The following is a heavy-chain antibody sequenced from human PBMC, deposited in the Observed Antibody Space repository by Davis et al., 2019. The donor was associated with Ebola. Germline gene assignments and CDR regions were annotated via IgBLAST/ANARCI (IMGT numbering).Heavy chain of an antibody. J-gene: IGHJ5*02. D-gene: IGHD3-10*01. CDR1: GYTFTSYY. CDR2: INPYNGGT. Sequence: AASVKVSCKASGYTFTSYYMHWVRRAPGQGLEWMGRINPYNGGTNYAQKFQGRVTMTRDTSISTAYMELSRLTSDDTAVYYCARDRMVRGSNWFDPWGQGTLVTVSS. V-gene: IGHV1-2*06. CDR3: ARDRMVRGSNWFDP.